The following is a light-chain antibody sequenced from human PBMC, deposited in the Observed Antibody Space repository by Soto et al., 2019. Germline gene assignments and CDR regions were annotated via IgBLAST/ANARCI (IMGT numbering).Light chain of an antibody. CDR1: QSISGC. CDR3: HQYDRYSRT. V-gene: IGKV1-5*01. CDR2: DVS. Sequence: DIQMTQSPSTLSASVGDRVTITCRASQSISGCLAWYQQKPGKAPKFLIYDVSSLESGVPSRFSGSGSGTEADLMIADLQADEFECYYCHQYDRYSRTLGGGTKLDIK. J-gene: IGKJ4*01.